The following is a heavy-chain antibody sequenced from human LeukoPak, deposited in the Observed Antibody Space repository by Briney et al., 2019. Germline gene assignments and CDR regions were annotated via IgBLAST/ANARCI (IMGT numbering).Heavy chain of an antibody. D-gene: IGHD3-22*01. V-gene: IGHV3-30-3*01. CDR3: ARDSHQYYYDSSGYY. CDR1: GFTFSSYA. Sequence: GGSLRLSCAASGFTFSSYAMHWVRQAPGKGLEWVAVISYDGSNKYYADSVKGRFTISRDNSKNTLYLQMNSLRAEDTAVYYCARDSHQYYYDSSGYYWGQGTLVTVSS. CDR2: ISYDGSNK. J-gene: IGHJ4*02.